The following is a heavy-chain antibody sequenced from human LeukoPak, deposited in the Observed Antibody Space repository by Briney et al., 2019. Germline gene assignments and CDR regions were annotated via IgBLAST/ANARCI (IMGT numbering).Heavy chain of an antibody. Sequence: VASVKVSCKASGYTFGNYYMNWLRQAPGQGFEWMGIIDPSVGIATYAQKLQGRVTMTTDTSTSTVYMELSSLRSEDTAVYYCARDPATTTGTTGGYFFDPWGQGTLVIAS. CDR3: ARDPATTTGTTGGYFFDP. D-gene: IGHD4-17*01. V-gene: IGHV1-46*04. CDR1: GYTFGNYY. CDR2: IDPSVGIA. J-gene: IGHJ5*02.